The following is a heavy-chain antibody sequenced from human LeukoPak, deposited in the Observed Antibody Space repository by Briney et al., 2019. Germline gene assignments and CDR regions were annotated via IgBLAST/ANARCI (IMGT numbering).Heavy chain of an antibody. CDR1: GFTFSSYE. CDR3: AELGITMIGGV. J-gene: IGHJ6*04. V-gene: IGHV3-48*03. Sequence: PGGSLRLSCAASGFTFSSYEMNWVRQAPGKGLEWVSYISSSGSTIYYADSVTGRCTISRDNAKNSLYLQMNSLRAEDTAVYYCAELGITMIGGVWGKGTTVTISS. CDR2: ISSSGSTI. D-gene: IGHD3-10*02.